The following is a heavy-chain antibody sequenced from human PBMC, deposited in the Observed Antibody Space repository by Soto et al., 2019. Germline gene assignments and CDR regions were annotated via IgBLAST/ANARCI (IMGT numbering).Heavy chain of an antibody. CDR2: NYYSGST. J-gene: IGHJ5*02. Sequence: SDTLSLTCTVSGGSISSGDYYWSWIRQPPGKGLEWIGYNYYSGSTYYNPSLKSQVTISIDTSKNQFSLKLSSVTAADTAVYYCARERVPAYIHHTWFDPWGQGTLVTVSS. V-gene: IGHV4-30-4*02. CDR3: ARERVPAYIHHTWFDP. CDR1: GGSISSGDYY. D-gene: IGHD2-2*02.